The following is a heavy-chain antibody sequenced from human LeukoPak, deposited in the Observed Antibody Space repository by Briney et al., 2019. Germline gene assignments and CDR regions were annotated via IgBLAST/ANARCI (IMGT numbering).Heavy chain of an antibody. D-gene: IGHD3-16*01. J-gene: IGHJ4*02. CDR2: INHSGST. CDR3: ARIGWGPIEYFDY. V-gene: IGHV4-34*01. Sequence: PSETLSLTCAVYGGSFSGYYWSWIRQPPGKGLEWIGEINHSGSTNYNPSLKSRVTISVDTSKNQFSLKLSSVTAADTAVYYCARIGWGPIEYFDYWGQGTLVTVSS. CDR1: GGSFSGYY.